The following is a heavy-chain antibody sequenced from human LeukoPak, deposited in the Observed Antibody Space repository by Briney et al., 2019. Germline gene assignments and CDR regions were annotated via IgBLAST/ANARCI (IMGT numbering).Heavy chain of an antibody. D-gene: IGHD2-21*02. CDR1: GGSFSGYY. CDR3: ARGHSSVVTAIPYYFDY. CDR2: INHSGST. V-gene: IGHV4-34*01. J-gene: IGHJ4*02. Sequence: PSETLSLTCAVYGGSFSGYYWSWIRQPPGKGLEWIGEINHSGSTNFNPSLKGRVTFSVDTSKNQISLKLSSVTAADTAVYYCARGHSSVVTAIPYYFDYWGRGTLVTVSS.